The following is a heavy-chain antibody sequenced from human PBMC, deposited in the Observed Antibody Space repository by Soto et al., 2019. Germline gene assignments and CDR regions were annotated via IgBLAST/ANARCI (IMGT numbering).Heavy chain of an antibody. V-gene: IGHV5-10-1*01. Sequence: LKISCKGSGYSFTSYWISWVRQMPGKGLEWMGRIDPSDSYTNYSPSFQGHVTISADKSISTAYLQWSSPKASDTAMYYCASDILTGYYNVVHGMDVWGQGTTVTVSS. CDR3: ASDILTGYYNVVHGMDV. CDR1: GYSFTSYW. D-gene: IGHD3-9*01. CDR2: IDPSDSYT. J-gene: IGHJ6*02.